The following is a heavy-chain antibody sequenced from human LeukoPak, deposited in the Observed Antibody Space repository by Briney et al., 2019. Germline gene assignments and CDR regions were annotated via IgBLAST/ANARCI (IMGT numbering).Heavy chain of an antibody. D-gene: IGHD6-19*01. Sequence: GGSLRLSCAGTGFTFSNYWMNWVRQAPGKGLEWVANIKEDGSRINYVDSVKGRFTISRDNAKNSVYLQMDNLRAEDTAVYYCVGSSGWLFDYWGQGILVAGS. CDR2: IKEDGSRI. J-gene: IGHJ4*02. CDR1: GFTFSNYW. V-gene: IGHV3-7*01. CDR3: VGSSGWLFDY.